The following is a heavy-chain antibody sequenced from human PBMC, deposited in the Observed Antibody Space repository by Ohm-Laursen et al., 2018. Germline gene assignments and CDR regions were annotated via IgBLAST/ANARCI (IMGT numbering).Heavy chain of an antibody. CDR2: ISNSGSTL. V-gene: IGHV3-48*03. CDR1: GFTFSTFG. J-gene: IGHJ3*02. CDR3: ARDWIFGVVILSHAFDI. Sequence: SLRLSCAASGFTFSTFGMHWVRQAPGKGLEWVSYISNSGSTLYYADSVKGRFTISRDNAKNSLYLQMNSLRAEDTAVYYCARDWIFGVVILSHAFDIWGQGTMVTVSS. D-gene: IGHD3-3*01.